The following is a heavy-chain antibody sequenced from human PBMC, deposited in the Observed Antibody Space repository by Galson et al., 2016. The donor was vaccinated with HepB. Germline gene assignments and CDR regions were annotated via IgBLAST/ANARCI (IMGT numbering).Heavy chain of an antibody. D-gene: IGHD2-21*02. CDR2: VSSSSRYI. Sequence: SLRLSCAASGFTFRDYTMNWVRQAPGKGLEWVSSVSSSSRYIYYADSVKGRFTISRDNAKTSVSLQMNSLRAEDTAVYYCARGPFCDGDGYSLYNWFDPWGQGTLVTVSS. CDR1: GFTFRDYT. J-gene: IGHJ5*02. CDR3: ARGPFCDGDGYSLYNWFDP. V-gene: IGHV3-21*01.